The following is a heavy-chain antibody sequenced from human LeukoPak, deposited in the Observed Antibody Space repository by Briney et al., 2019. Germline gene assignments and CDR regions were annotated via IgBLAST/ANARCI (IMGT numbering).Heavy chain of an antibody. CDR2: MNPNSGNT. D-gene: IGHD6-19*01. Sequence: ASVNVSFKASGYTFTSYDINWVRQATGQGLEWMGWMNPNSGNTGYAQKFQGRVTMTRNTSISTAYMELSSLRSEDTAVYYCAREILGSSGAGLDPWGQGTLVTVSS. CDR1: GYTFTSYD. J-gene: IGHJ5*02. V-gene: IGHV1-8*01. CDR3: AREILGSSGAGLDP.